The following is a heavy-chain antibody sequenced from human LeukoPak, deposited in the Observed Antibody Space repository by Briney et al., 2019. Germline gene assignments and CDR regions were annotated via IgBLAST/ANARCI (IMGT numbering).Heavy chain of an antibody. Sequence: ASVQVSCKASGYTFTSYYMHWVRQAPGQGLEWMEIINPSGGSTSYAQKFQGRVTMTRDTSTSTVYMELSSLRSEDTAVYYCARDHLRDSSGWPRDYWGQGTLVTVSS. CDR3: ARDHLRDSSGWPRDY. V-gene: IGHV1-46*01. CDR1: GYTFTSYY. D-gene: IGHD6-19*01. J-gene: IGHJ4*02. CDR2: INPSGGST.